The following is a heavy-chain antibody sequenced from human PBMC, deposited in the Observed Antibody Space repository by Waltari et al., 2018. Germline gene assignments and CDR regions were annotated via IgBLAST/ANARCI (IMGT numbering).Heavy chain of an antibody. CDR2: IRSKTDGGTT. V-gene: IGHV3-15*01. Sequence: EVHLVESGGGLVMPGGSLRLSCAASQFTFSDAWMSWARQAQGKGLEWVGRIRSKTDGGTTDYAAPVKGRFTISRDESKNTLYLQMNSLKTEDTAVYYCATHPPGPDYWGQGTLVTVSS. J-gene: IGHJ4*02. CDR3: ATHPPGPDY. CDR1: QFTFSDAW.